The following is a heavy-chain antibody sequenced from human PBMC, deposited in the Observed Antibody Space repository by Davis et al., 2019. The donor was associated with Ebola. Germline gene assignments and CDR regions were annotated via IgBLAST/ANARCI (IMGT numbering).Heavy chain of an antibody. Sequence: GGSLRLSCAASGFTFRSYWMTWVRQAPGKGLEWVANIKPDGRETYYVDSVKGRFTISRDNAKDSLYLQMSSLRTDDTAVYYCARAQFPTTSDHWGQGTLVTVSS. D-gene: IGHD1-1*01. CDR2: IKPDGRET. V-gene: IGHV3-7*01. CDR1: GFTFRSYW. CDR3: ARAQFPTTSDH. J-gene: IGHJ4*02.